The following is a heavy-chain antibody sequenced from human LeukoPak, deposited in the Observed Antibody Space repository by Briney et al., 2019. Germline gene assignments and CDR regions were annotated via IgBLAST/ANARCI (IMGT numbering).Heavy chain of an antibody. D-gene: IGHD6-6*01. CDR3: AKIGAAARRTPNPRWFDP. Sequence: ASVKVSCKVSGYTLTELSMHWVRQAPGKGLEWMGGFDPEDGETIYAQKFQGRVTMTEDTSTDTAYMELSSLKSEDTAVYYCAKIGAAARRTPNPRWFDPWGQGTLVTVSS. J-gene: IGHJ5*02. CDR1: GYTLTELS. CDR2: FDPEDGET. V-gene: IGHV1-24*01.